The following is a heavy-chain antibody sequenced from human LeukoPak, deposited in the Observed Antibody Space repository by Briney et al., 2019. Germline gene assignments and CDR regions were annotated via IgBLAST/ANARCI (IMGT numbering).Heavy chain of an antibody. CDR3: ARDPYSGAYGNTYYYYMDV. D-gene: IGHD1-26*01. Sequence: PGGSLRLPCEASGFSFSSYNMDWVRQTPGKGLEWISSITTSSTYSFYADSVKGRFTISRDNARNSLYLQMNSLTAEDTAVYYCARDPYSGAYGNTYYYYMDVWGKGTTVTISS. V-gene: IGHV3-21*01. J-gene: IGHJ6*03. CDR1: GFSFSSYN. CDR2: ITTSSTYS.